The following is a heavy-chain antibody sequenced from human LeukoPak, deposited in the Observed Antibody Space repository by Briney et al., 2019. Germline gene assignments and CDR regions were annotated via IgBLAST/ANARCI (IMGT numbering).Heavy chain of an antibody. V-gene: IGHV4-39*07. CDR3: ARETYCGADCYSGFDY. J-gene: IGHJ4*02. CDR2: INHSGST. CDR1: GGSISSSSYY. D-gene: IGHD2-21*02. Sequence: PSETLSLTCTVSGGSISSSSYYWGWIRQAPGEGLEWIGEINHSGSTNYNPSLKSRVTISVDTSKNQFSLKLNSVTAADTAVYYCARETYCGADCYSGFDYWGQGTLVTVSS.